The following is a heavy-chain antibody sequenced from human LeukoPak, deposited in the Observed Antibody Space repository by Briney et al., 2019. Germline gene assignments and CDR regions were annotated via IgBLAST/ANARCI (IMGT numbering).Heavy chain of an antibody. CDR1: GYTFTGYY. D-gene: IGHD3-10*01. V-gene: IGHV1-2*04. CDR2: INPNSGGT. Sequence: ASVKVSCKASGYTFTGYYMHWVRQAPGQGLEWMGWINPNSGGTNYAQKFQGWVTMTRDTSISTAYMELSRLRSDDTAVYYCARDDHYGSGDAFDIWGQGTMVTVSS. CDR3: ARDDHYGSGDAFDI. J-gene: IGHJ3*02.